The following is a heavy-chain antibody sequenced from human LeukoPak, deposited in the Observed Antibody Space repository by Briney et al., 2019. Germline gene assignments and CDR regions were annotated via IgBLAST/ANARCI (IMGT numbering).Heavy chain of an antibody. D-gene: IGHD1-1*01. J-gene: IGHJ6*02. CDR3: ARDSRTTAPYYYYYGMDV. CDR2: IYYSGST. Sequence: PSETLSLTCTVSGGSISSYYWSWIRQPPGKGLEWIGYIYYSGSTNYNPSLKSRVTISVDTSKNQFSLKLSSVTAADTAVYYCARDSRTTAPYYYYYGMDVWGQGTTVTVSS. V-gene: IGHV4-59*01. CDR1: GGSISSYY.